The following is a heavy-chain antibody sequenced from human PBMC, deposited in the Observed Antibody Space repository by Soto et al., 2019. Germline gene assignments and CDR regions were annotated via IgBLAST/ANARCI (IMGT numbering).Heavy chain of an antibody. CDR3: ASSGYSSSWSRNYYYYGMDV. V-gene: IGHV1-3*01. D-gene: IGHD6-13*01. J-gene: IGHJ6*02. Sequence: ASVKVSCKASGYTFTSYAMHLVRQAPGQRLEWMGWINAGNGNTKYSQKFQGRVTITRDTSASTAYMELSSLRSEDTAVYYCASSGYSSSWSRNYYYYGMDVWGQGTTVTVSS. CDR2: INAGNGNT. CDR1: GYTFTSYA.